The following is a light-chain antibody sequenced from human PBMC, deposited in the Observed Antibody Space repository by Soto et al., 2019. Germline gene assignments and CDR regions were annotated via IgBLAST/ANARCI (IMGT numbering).Light chain of an antibody. CDR1: SSDVGVYNY. J-gene: IGLJ2*01. CDR2: DVT. Sequence: QSALTQPASVSGSPGQSITISCTGTSSDVGVYNYVSWYQQHPGKAPKLMIYDVTIRPSGISNRFSGSKSGNTASLTISGLQAEDEADYYCSSYTSSSNVVFGGATQLTVL. V-gene: IGLV2-14*01. CDR3: SSYTSSSNVV.